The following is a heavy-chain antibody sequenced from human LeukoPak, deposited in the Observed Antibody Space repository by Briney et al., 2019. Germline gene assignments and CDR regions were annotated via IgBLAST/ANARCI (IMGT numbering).Heavy chain of an antibody. D-gene: IGHD3-16*02. CDR2: IKSKTDGGTT. CDR3: TTESPRLYDYVWGSYRPPFDP. Sequence: PGGSLRLSCAASGFTFSNAWMSWVRQAPGRGLEWVGRIKSKTDGGTTDYAAPVKGRITISKSDSTKTLQLQINSLKTEDTAVYYCTTESPRLYDYVWGSYRPPFDPWGQGTLVTVSS. V-gene: IGHV3-15*01. CDR1: GFTFSNAW. J-gene: IGHJ5*02.